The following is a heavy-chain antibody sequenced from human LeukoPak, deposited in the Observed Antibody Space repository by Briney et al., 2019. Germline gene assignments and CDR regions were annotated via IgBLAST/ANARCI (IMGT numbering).Heavy chain of an antibody. D-gene: IGHD5-18*01. V-gene: IGHV4-39*07. J-gene: IGHJ5*01. CDR1: GGSMISSSHY. Sequence: PSETLSLTCTVSGGSMISSSHYWGWIRQPPGKGLEWIGSIYYSGSIYHNPSLKSRVTISVDTSKNQFSLKLTSMTAADTAVYFCAGVADTALVKWGLFDSWGQGTLVTVSS. CDR2: IYYSGSI. CDR3: AGVADTALVKWGLFDS.